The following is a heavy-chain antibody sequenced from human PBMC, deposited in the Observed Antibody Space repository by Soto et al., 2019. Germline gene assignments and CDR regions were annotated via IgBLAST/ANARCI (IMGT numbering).Heavy chain of an antibody. Sequence: EVQLVESGGGLVQPGGSLRLSCAASGFTFNNYWMHWVRQAPGKGLVWVSRINSDGTSTSYADSVKGRFTISRYNAKNTLYLQMNSLRAEDTAVYYCASHHCRGGSCYGGDAFDIWVQGTMVTVSS. J-gene: IGHJ3*02. CDR1: GFTFNNYW. V-gene: IGHV3-74*01. CDR2: INSDGTST. CDR3: ASHHCRGGSCYGGDAFDI. D-gene: IGHD2-15*01.